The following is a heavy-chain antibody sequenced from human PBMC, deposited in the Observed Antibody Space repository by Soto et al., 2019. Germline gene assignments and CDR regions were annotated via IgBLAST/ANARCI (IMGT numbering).Heavy chain of an antibody. CDR1: GGTFSSYA. V-gene: IGHV1-69*06. CDR3: ARDLVATGHLDY. Sequence: GASVKVSCKASGGTFSSYAISWVRQAPGQGLEWMGGIIPIFGTANYAQKFQGRVTITADKSTSTAYMELSSLRSEDTAVYYCARDLVATGHLDYWGQGTLVTVSS. D-gene: IGHD5-12*01. CDR2: IIPIFGTA. J-gene: IGHJ4*02.